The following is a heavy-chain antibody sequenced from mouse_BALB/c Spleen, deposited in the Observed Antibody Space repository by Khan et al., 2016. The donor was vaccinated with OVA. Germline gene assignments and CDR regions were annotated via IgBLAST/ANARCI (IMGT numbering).Heavy chain of an antibody. CDR3: ATSNYYGRGLYAMDY. J-gene: IGHJ4*01. D-gene: IGHD1-1*01. CDR2: IGPGSGSA. CDR1: GYTFTSYW. V-gene: IGHV1S41*01. Sequence: DLVEPGASVKLSCKASGYTFTSYWINWIKERPGQGLEWIGQIGPGSGSAYYNELFKGKATLTVDTSSSTVYIQLSSLSSEDSAVYFSATSNYYGRGLYAMDYWGQGTSVTVSS.